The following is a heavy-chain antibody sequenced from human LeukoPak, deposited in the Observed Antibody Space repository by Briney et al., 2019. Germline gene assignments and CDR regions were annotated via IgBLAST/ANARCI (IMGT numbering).Heavy chain of an antibody. CDR3: ARYYGDHAGCFDY. D-gene: IGHD4-17*01. Sequence: GGSLRLSCAASGFTFSSYSMSWVRQAPGKGLEWVSYISRSSSTIYYADSVKGRFTISRDNAKNSLYLQMSSLRAEDTAMYYCARYYGDHAGCFDYWGQGTLVTVSS. CDR2: ISRSSSTI. CDR1: GFTFSSYS. J-gene: IGHJ4*02. V-gene: IGHV3-48*01.